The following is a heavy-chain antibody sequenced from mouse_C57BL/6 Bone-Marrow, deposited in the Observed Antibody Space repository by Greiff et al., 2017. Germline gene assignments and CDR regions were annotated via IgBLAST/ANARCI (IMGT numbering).Heavy chain of an antibody. CDR1: GYTFTSYG. V-gene: IGHV1-81*01. Sequence: QVHVKQSGAELARPGASVKLSCKASGYTFTSYGISWVKQRTGQGLEWIGEIYPRSGNTYSNEKFKGKATLTADKSSSTAYMELRSLTSEDSAVYFCARYGDYFDYWGQGTTLTVSS. CDR3: ARYGDYFDY. CDR2: IYPRSGNT. J-gene: IGHJ2*01. D-gene: IGHD1-1*01.